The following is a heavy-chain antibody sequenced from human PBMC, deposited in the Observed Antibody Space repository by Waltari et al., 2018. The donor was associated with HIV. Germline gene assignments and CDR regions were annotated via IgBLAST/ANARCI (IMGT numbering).Heavy chain of an antibody. CDR1: GGSISVYY. CDR3: ARGHYYDGSGAYYYYGMDV. V-gene: IGHV4-59*01. D-gene: IGHD3-22*01. CDR2: IHYSGRS. J-gene: IGHJ6*02. Sequence: QVQLRESGPGLVKPSETLSLTCTVSGGSISVYYWSLIRQPPGKGLEWIGYIHYSGRSDYRPSLKSRVTISVDTSKNQFSLKLRSVTAADTAVYYCARGHYYDGSGAYYYYGMDVWAQGTTVTVS.